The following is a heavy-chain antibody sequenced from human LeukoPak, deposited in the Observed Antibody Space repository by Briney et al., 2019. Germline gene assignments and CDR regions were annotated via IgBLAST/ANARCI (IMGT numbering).Heavy chain of an antibody. CDR2: INPNSGGT. Sequence: ASVKVSCKASGGTFSSYAISWVRQAPGQGLEWMGWINPNSGGTNYAQKFQGRVTMTRDTSISTAYMELSRLRSDDTAVYYCATEEAYCGGDCPNDYWGQGTLVTVSS. J-gene: IGHJ4*02. D-gene: IGHD2-21*02. V-gene: IGHV1-2*02. CDR1: GGTFSSYA. CDR3: ATEEAYCGGDCPNDY.